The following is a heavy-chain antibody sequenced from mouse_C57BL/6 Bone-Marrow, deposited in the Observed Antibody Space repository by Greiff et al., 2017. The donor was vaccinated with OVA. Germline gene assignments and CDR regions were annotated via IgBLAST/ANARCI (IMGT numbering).Heavy chain of an antibody. CDR1: GFTFSSYA. CDR2: ISDGGSYT. D-gene: IGHD1-1*01. Sequence: EVQVVESGGGLVKPGGSLKLSCAASGFTFSSYAMSWVRQTPEKRLEWVATISDGGSYTYYPDNVKGRFTISRDNAKNNLYLQMSHLKSEDTAMYYCARGGTTVVAYYYAMDYWGQGTSVTVSS. CDR3: ARGGTTVVAYYYAMDY. V-gene: IGHV5-4*01. J-gene: IGHJ4*01.